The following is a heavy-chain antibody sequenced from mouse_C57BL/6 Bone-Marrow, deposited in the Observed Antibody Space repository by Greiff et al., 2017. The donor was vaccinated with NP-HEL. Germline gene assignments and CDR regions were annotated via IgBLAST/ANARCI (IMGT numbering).Heavy chain of an antibody. V-gene: IGHV1-76*01. CDR3: ARSDYGSSYGGYFDV. D-gene: IGHD1-1*01. J-gene: IGHJ1*03. Sequence: VKLVESGAELVRPGASVKLSCKASGYTFTDYYINWVKQRPGQGLEWIARIYPGSGNTYYNEKFKGKATLTAEKSSSTAYMQLSSLTSEDSAVYFCARSDYGSSYGGYFDVWGTGTTVTVSS. CDR1: GYTFTDYY. CDR2: IYPGSGNT.